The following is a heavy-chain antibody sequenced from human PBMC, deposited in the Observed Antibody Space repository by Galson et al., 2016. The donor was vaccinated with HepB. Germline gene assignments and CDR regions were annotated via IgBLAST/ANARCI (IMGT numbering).Heavy chain of an antibody. D-gene: IGHD5-12*01. Sequence: SLRLSCAASGLSFDDYAMHWVRQRPGKGLEWVASLNWNSGNIAYGDSVKGRFTVSRDNAKNSLYLQMNSLRAEDTALYYCARDRHGYTYYGTLGIGYFDLWGRGTLVTVSS. J-gene: IGHJ2*01. CDR3: ARDRHGYTYYGTLGIGYFDL. V-gene: IGHV3-9*01. CDR2: LNWNSGNI. CDR1: GLSFDDYA.